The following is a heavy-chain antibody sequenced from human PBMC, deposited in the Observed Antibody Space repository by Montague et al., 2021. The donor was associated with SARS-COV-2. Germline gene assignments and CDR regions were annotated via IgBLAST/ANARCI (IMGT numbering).Heavy chain of an antibody. J-gene: IGHJ6*02. Sequence: SETLPLTCAVSGGSISSSSYYWGWIRQPPGKGLEWIGYIYYSGSTYYNPSLKSRVTISVDTSKNQFSLKLSSVTAADTAVYYCARQPTRGITIFGVVTDYGMDVWGQGTTVTVSS. D-gene: IGHD3-3*01. CDR2: IYYSGST. CDR3: ARQPTRGITIFGVVTDYGMDV. CDR1: GGSISSSSYY. V-gene: IGHV4-39*01.